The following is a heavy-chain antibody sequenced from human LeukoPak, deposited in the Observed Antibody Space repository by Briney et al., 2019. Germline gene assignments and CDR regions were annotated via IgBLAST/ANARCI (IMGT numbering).Heavy chain of an antibody. J-gene: IGHJ6*03. CDR2: ISSSGSTI. Sequence: GGSLRLSCAASGFTFSDYYMSWIRQAPGKGLEWVSYISSSGSTIYYADSVKGRFTISRDNAKNSLYLQIDSLRAEDTAVYYCARDPYSGSYVDYYYYYYMDVWGKGTTVTISS. V-gene: IGHV3-11*04. CDR1: GFTFSDYY. D-gene: IGHD6-13*01. CDR3: ARDPYSGSYVDYYYYYYMDV.